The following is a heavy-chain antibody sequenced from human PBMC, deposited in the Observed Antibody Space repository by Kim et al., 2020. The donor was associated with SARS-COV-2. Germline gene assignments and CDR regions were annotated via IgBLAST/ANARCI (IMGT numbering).Heavy chain of an antibody. V-gene: IGHV4-4*02. Sequence: SLKSRVTISVDKSKNQFSLKLSSVTAADTAVYYCARDPSCSSTSCRDFDYWGQGTLVTVSS. J-gene: IGHJ4*02. CDR3: ARDPSCSSTSCRDFDY. D-gene: IGHD2-2*01.